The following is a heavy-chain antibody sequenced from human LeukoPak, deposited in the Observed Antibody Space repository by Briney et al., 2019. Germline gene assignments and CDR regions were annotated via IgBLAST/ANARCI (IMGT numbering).Heavy chain of an antibody. CDR2: ISAYNGNT. D-gene: IGHD6-19*01. J-gene: IGHJ4*02. CDR3: ARASRIAVAGLFDY. Sequence: ASVKVSCKASGYTFTSYGISWVRQAPGQGLEWMGWISAYNGNTNYAQKLQGRVTMTTDTSTSTAYMELRSLRSDDTAVYYCARASRIAVAGLFDYWGQGTLVTVSS. CDR1: GYTFTSYG. V-gene: IGHV1-18*04.